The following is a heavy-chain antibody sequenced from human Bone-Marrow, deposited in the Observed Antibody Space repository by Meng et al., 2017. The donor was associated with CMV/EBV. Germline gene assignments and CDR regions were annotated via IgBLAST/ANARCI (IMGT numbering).Heavy chain of an antibody. D-gene: IGHD6-6*01. CDR1: GGSISSSSYY. V-gene: IGHV4-39*07. CDR3: ARSIAARPGGTPDAFDI. Sequence: SETLSLTCTVSGGSISSSSYYWGWIRQPPGKGLEWIGSIYYSGSTYYNPSLKSRVTISVDTSKNQFSLKLSSVTAADTAVYYCARSIAARPGGTPDAFDIWGQGKMVNVSS. J-gene: IGHJ3*02. CDR2: IYYSGST.